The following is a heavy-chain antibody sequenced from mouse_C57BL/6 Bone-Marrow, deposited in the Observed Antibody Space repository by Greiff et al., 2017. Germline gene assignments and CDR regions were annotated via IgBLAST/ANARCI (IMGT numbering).Heavy chain of an antibody. V-gene: IGHV1-42*01. CDR3: ARYYGSSSPAWFAY. CDR1: GYSFTGYY. CDR2: INPSTGGT. Sequence: EVQLQQSGPELVKPGASVKISCKASGYSFTGYYMNWVKQSPEKSLEWIGEINPSTGGTTYNQKFKAKATLTVDKSSSTAYMQLKSLTSEDSAVYYCARYYGSSSPAWFAYWGQGTLVTVSA. D-gene: IGHD1-1*01. J-gene: IGHJ3*01.